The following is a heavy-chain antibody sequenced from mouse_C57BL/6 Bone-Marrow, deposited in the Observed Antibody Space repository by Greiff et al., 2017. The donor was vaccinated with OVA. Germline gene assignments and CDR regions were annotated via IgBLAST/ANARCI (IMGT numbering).Heavy chain of an antibody. V-gene: IGHV5-15*01. D-gene: IGHD2-5*01. J-gene: IGHJ4*01. CDR1: GFTFSDYG. Sequence: EVKLVESGGGLVQPGGSLKLSCAASGFTFSDYGMAWVRQAPRKGPEWVAFISNLAYSIYYADTVTGRFTISRENAKNPLYLEMSSLRSEDTAMYYCARLYSKNAMDYWGQGTSVTVSS. CDR2: ISNLAYSI. CDR3: ARLYSKNAMDY.